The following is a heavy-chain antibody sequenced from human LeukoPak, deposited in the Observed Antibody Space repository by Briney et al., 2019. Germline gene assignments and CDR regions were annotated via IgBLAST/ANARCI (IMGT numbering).Heavy chain of an antibody. J-gene: IGHJ4*02. V-gene: IGHV3-11*01. CDR1: GFTFSDCY. D-gene: IGHD1-26*01. CDR3: AGDAVGPGLADY. Sequence: GGSLRLSCAASGFTFSDCYMNWIRQTPGKGLEWVSYISSSGNIIYYADSVKGRFTISRDNAKNSLYLQMNSLRAEDTAIYYCAGDAVGPGLADYWGQGTLVTVSA. CDR2: ISSSGNII.